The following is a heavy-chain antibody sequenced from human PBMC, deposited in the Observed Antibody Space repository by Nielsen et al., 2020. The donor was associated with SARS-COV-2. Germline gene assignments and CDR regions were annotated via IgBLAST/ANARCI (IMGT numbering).Heavy chain of an antibody. CDR3: AKSGDDYSNYVPYYFDY. CDR1: GFTFSSYA. Sequence: GGSLRLSCAASGFTFSSYAMSWVRQAPGKGLEWVSAISGSGGSTYYADSVKGRFTISRDNSKNTLYLQMNSLRAEDTAVYYCAKSGDDYSNYVPYYFDYWGQGTLVTVSS. V-gene: IGHV3-23*01. CDR2: ISGSGGST. J-gene: IGHJ4*02. D-gene: IGHD4-11*01.